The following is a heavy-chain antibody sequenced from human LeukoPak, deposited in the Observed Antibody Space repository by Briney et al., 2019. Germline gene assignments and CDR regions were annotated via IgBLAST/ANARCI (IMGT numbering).Heavy chain of an antibody. V-gene: IGHV4-34*01. CDR1: GGSFSGYY. CDR3: ARGRRRIAVAGHYFDY. J-gene: IGHJ4*02. Sequence: PSETLSLTCAVYGGSFSGYYWSWIRQPPGKGLEWIGEINHSGSTNYNPSLKSRVTISVDTSKNQFSLKLSSVTAADTAVYYCARGRRRIAVAGHYFDYWGQGTLVTVSS. D-gene: IGHD6-19*01. CDR2: INHSGST.